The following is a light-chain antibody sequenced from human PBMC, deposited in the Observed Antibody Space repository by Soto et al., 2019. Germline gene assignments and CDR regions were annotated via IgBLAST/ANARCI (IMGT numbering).Light chain of an antibody. V-gene: IGKV3-20*01. Sequence: EIVLTQSPGTLSLSPGERATLSCRASQSVSNNYLAWYQQTPGQAPRILIYGASSKATVVPDRFSGSGFGTDFTQPTTRLGPEDLSVYYWHQYRRSPNTFGQGTKLEI. CDR3: HQYRRSPNT. CDR2: GAS. J-gene: IGKJ2*01. CDR1: QSVSNNY.